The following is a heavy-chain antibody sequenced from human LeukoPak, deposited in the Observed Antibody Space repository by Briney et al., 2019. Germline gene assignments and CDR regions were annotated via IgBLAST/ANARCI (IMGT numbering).Heavy chain of an antibody. J-gene: IGHJ6*02. CDR2: ISGSGGST. CDR1: GFIVSGNY. CDR3: AKPEQYSGSYYPYYGMDV. Sequence: GGSLRLSCAASGFIVSGNYMTWVRQAPGKGLEWVSAISGSGGSTYYADSVKGRFTISRDNSKNTLYLQMNSLRAEDTAVYYCAKPEQYSGSYYPYYGMDVWGQGTTVTVSS. V-gene: IGHV3-23*01. D-gene: IGHD1-26*01.